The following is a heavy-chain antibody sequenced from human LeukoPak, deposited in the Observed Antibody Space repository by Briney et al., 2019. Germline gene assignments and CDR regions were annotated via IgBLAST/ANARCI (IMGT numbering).Heavy chain of an antibody. Sequence: GASVKVSCKVSGYTLTELSMHWVRQAPGKGLEWMGGFDPEDGETIYAQKFQGRVTMTEDTSTDTAYMELSSLRSEDTAVYYCATVPGGYYYFDYWGQGTLVTVSS. CDR1: GYTLTELS. CDR2: FDPEDGET. D-gene: IGHD3-22*01. CDR3: ATVPGGYYYFDY. V-gene: IGHV1-24*01. J-gene: IGHJ4*02.